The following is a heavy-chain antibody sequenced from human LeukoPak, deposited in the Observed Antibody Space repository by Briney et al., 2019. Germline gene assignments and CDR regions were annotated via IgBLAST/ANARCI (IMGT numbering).Heavy chain of an antibody. V-gene: IGHV4-4*07. CDR2: IKTSGST. CDR3: ARDNSSPPYYYYYYMDF. J-gene: IGHJ6*03. CDR1: GGSIAGYY. D-gene: IGHD6-13*01. Sequence: PSETLSLTCTVSGGSIAGYYWIWIRQPAGKGLEWIGRIKTSGSTNYNPSLKSRVTMSVDTSKNQFSLKLTSVTAADTAVYYCARDNSSPPYYYYYYMDFWGKGTTVTVSS.